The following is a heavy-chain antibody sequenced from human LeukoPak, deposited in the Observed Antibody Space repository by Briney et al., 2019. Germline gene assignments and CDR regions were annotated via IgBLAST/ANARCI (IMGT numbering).Heavy chain of an antibody. CDR2: IYYSGST. CDR1: GFTFSSYA. D-gene: IGHD2-15*01. Sequence: GSLRLSCAASGFTFSSYAMSWVRQAPGKGLEWIGSIYYSGSTYYNPSLKSRVTISVDTSKNRFSLKLSSVTAADTAVYYCARSDTSKLCDYWGQGTLVTVSS. V-gene: IGHV4-39*01. J-gene: IGHJ4*02. CDR3: ARSDTSKLCDY.